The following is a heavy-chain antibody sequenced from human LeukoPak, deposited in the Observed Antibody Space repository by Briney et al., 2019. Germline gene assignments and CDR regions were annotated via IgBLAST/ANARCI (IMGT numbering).Heavy chain of an antibody. CDR2: ISSSSSTI. Sequence: GGSLRLSCAASGFTFSSYSMNWVRQAPGKGLEWVSYISSSSSTIYYADSVKGRFTISRDNAKNSLYLQMNSMLAEDTAVYYCARKFGGNYGYFDYWGQGTLVTVSS. D-gene: IGHD4-23*01. V-gene: IGHV3-48*01. CDR3: ARKFGGNYGYFDY. J-gene: IGHJ4*02. CDR1: GFTFSSYS.